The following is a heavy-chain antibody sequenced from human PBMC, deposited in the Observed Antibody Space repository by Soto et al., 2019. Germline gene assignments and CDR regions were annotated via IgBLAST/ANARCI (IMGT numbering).Heavy chain of an antibody. CDR3: ARTHYSDSSGYSGHWYFDL. J-gene: IGHJ2*01. Sequence: QVQLQESGPGLVKPSQTLSLTCTVSGGSISSGGYYWSWIRQHPGKGLEWIGYIYYSGSTYYNPSLKSRVTISVDTSKNQFSLKLSSVTAADTAVYYCARTHYSDSSGYSGHWYFDLWGRGTLVTVSS. CDR2: IYYSGST. D-gene: IGHD3-22*01. CDR1: GGSISSGGYY. V-gene: IGHV4-31*03.